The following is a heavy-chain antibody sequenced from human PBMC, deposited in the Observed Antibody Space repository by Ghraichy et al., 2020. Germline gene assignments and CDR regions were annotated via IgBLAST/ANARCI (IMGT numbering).Heavy chain of an antibody. Sequence: ESPNISCTVSGGSISSGSSYYWGWIRQPPGKGLEWIGSIYYSGSTYYNPSLKSRVTISVDTSKNQFSLRLSSVTAADTAVYFCARQSTGYYINDAFDIWGQGTMVTVSS. CDR2: IYYSGST. CDR1: GGSISSGSSYY. D-gene: IGHD3-9*01. CDR3: ARQSTGYYINDAFDI. J-gene: IGHJ3*02. V-gene: IGHV4-39*01.